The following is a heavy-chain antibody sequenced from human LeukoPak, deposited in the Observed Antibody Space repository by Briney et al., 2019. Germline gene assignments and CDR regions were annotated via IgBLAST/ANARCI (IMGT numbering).Heavy chain of an antibody. Sequence: SETLSLTCTVSGGSISSYYWSWIRQPPGKGLEWIGYIYYSGSTNYNPSLKSRVTISVDTSKNQFSLKLSSVTAADTAVYYCARARDGFYDYWGQGTLATVSS. CDR3: ARARDGFYDY. CDR1: GGSISSYY. J-gene: IGHJ4*02. V-gene: IGHV4-59*01. CDR2: IYYSGST. D-gene: IGHD5-24*01.